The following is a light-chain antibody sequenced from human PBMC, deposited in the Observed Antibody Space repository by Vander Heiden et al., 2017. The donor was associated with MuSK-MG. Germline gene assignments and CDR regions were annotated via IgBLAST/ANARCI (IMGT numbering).Light chain of an antibody. CDR2: DAS. J-gene: IGKJ5*01. CDR3: QQRGNGPQGIT. V-gene: IGKV3-11*01. CDR1: QSVSSY. Sequence: EIVLTQSPATLSLSPGERATLSCRASQSVSSYLAWYQQKPGQAPRLLIYDASNRATGITARFSGSGAGTDFNLTIGSLEPEDFAVYYCQQRGNGPQGITFGQGTRLEIK.